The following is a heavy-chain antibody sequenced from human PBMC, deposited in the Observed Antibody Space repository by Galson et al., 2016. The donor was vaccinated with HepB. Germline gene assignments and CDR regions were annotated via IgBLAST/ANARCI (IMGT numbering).Heavy chain of an antibody. CDR1: QLPLTNAW. CDR2: IKNKVDGGTI. J-gene: IGHJ3*01. Sequence: LRLSCAVSQLPLTNAWMSWVRQALGKGLEWVGRIKNKVDGGTIDYAAPVRGRFTISIDDSKNTLHLQMNSLKTEDTAVYYCTTDNGRLAFDVWGPGTKVTVSS. D-gene: IGHD2-8*01. CDR3: TTDNGRLAFDV. V-gene: IGHV3-15*01.